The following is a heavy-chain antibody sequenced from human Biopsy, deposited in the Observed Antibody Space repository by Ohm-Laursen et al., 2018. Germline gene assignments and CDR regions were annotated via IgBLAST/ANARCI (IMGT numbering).Heavy chain of an antibody. D-gene: IGHD4-23*01. J-gene: IGHJ6*02. CDR1: GDSVTKYY. Sequence: PGTLSLTCIVSGDSVTKYYWSWIRQPPGKGLEWIGHIYYSVMTNYNPSLQSRVSISVDTSRNQVSLTLSSVTAADTAVYYCARDSGILNCGNFKYYHYYGMDVWGQGTKVTVSS. V-gene: IGHV4-59*02. CDR3: ARDSGILNCGNFKYYHYYGMDV. CDR2: IYYSVMT.